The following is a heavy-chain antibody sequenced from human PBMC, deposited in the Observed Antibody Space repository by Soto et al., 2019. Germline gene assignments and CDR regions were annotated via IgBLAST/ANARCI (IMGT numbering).Heavy chain of an antibody. J-gene: IGHJ4*02. V-gene: IGHV3-30*14. CDR1: GFTFSYYA. Sequence: QVQLVESGGGVVQPVRSLRLSCAASGFTFSYYAMHWVRQAPGKGLEWVALISYDGSDNLYADSVKGRFTISRDNSKNTLFLQMNSLRAEDTSVYFCVRDRGHNSGYYALCDYWGQGTLVSGSS. CDR3: VRDRGHNSGYYALCDY. CDR2: ISYDGSDN. D-gene: IGHD3-22*01.